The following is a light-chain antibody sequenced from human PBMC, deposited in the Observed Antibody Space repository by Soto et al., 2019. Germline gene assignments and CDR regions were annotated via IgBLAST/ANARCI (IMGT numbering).Light chain of an antibody. CDR2: GAS. CDR3: HQYGSSPRT. J-gene: IGKJ1*01. Sequence: EIVLTQSPGTLSLSPGERATLSCRASQSVSSSYLAWYQQKPGQAPRLLIYGASSRATGIPDRFSGSGSGIDFTLTISRLAPEDFAVYYCHQYGSSPRTFGQGTKVEIK. CDR1: QSVSSSY. V-gene: IGKV3-20*01.